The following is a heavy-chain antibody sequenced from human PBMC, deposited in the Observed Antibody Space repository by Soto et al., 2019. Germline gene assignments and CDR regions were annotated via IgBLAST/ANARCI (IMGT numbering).Heavy chain of an antibody. CDR2: IYHSGST. CDR1: GGSISSSNW. D-gene: IGHD5-18*01. J-gene: IGHJ6*02. V-gene: IGHV4-4*02. Sequence: QVQLQESGPGLVKPSGTLSLTCAVSGGSISSSNWWSWVRQPPGKGMEWIGEIYHSGSTNYNPSLTSRVTISVDKSNNLFSLKVSSVTAADTAVYYCAGWIQLQQYYYYGMDVWGQGTTVTVSS. CDR3: AGWIQLQQYYYYGMDV.